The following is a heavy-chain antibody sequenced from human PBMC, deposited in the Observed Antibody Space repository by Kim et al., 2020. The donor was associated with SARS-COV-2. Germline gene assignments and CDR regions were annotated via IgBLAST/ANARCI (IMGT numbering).Heavy chain of an antibody. D-gene: IGHD6-19*01. CDR3: ARGSIAVAGTEAFDI. J-gene: IGHJ3*02. Sequence: GGSLRLSCAASGFTFDDYGMSWVRQAPGKGLEWVSGINWNGGSTGYADSVKGRFTISRDNAKNSLYLQMNSLRAEDTALYHCARGSIAVAGTEAFDIWGQGTMVTVSS. CDR1: GFTFDDYG. V-gene: IGHV3-20*01. CDR2: INWNGGST.